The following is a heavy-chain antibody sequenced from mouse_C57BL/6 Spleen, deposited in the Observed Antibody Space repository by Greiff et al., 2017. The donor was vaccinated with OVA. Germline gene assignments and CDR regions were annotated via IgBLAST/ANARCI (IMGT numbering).Heavy chain of an antibody. J-gene: IGHJ2*01. D-gene: IGHD1-1*01. V-gene: IGHV1-55*01. CDR3: AREDYGSSYGDY. CDR1: GYTFTSYW. CDR2: IYPGSGST. Sequence: VQLQQPGAELVKPGASVKMSCKASGYTFTSYWITWVKQRPGQGLEWIGDIYPGSGSTNYNEKFKSKATLTVDTSSSTAYMQLSSLTSEDSAVYYCAREDYGSSYGDYWGQGTTLTVSS.